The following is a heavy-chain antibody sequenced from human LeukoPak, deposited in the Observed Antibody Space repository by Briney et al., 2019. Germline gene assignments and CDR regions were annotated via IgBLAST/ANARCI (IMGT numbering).Heavy chain of an antibody. D-gene: IGHD1-1*01. CDR3: ARGHNWNAGNWFDP. Sequence: TSETLSLTCTVSGGSISSSSYYWGWIRQPPGKGLEWIGSIYYSGSTYYNPSLKSRVTISVDTSKNQFSLKLSSVTAADTAVYYCARGHNWNAGNWFDPWGQGTLVTVSS. CDR1: GGSISSSSYY. J-gene: IGHJ5*02. CDR2: IYYSGST. V-gene: IGHV4-39*07.